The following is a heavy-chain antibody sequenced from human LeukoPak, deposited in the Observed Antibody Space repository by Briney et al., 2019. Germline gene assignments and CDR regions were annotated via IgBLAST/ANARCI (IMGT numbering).Heavy chain of an antibody. CDR2: IYYSGST. J-gene: IGHJ6*02. CDR1: GGSISSSY. CDR3: ARDEVTADYYYGMDV. D-gene: IGHD2-21*02. V-gene: IGHV4-59*12. Sequence: PSETLSLTCTVSGGSISSSYWSWIRQPPGKGLEWIGYIYYSGSTNYNPSLKSRVTISVDTSKNQFSLKLSSVTAADTAMYYCARDEVTADYYYGMDVWGQGTTVTVSS.